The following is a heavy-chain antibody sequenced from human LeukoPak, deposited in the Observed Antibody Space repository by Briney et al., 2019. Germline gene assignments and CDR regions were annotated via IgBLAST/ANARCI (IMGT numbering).Heavy chain of an antibody. CDR2: INPSGGST. CDR1: GYTFTSYY. V-gene: IGHV1-46*01. Sequence: ASVKVSCKASGYTFTSYYMHWVRQAPGQGLEWMGIINPSGGSTSYAQKFQGRVTMTRDTSTSTAYMELSSLRSEDTAVYYCARVGGMATDDYWGQGTLVTVSS. J-gene: IGHJ4*02. D-gene: IGHD5-24*01. CDR3: ARVGGMATDDY.